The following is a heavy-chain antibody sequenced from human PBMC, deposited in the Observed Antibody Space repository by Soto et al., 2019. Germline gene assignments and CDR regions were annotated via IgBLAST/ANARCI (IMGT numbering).Heavy chain of an antibody. CDR1: GYTFINYY. V-gene: IGHV1-2*02. CDR3: ARQLAYCGGDCFTEPIEY. J-gene: IGHJ4*02. CDR2: VNPRSGDT. Sequence: QAQLVQSGAEVKKPGASVKVSCKTSGYTFINYYIHWVRQAPGQGLEWMGWVNPRSGDTNYAQKFQGRVTMTRDTSISTAYMELSSLRSDDTAVFYCARQLAYCGGDCFTEPIEYWGQGTLATVSS. D-gene: IGHD2-21*02.